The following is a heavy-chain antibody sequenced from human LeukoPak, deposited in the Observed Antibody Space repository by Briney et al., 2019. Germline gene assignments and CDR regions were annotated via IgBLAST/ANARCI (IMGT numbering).Heavy chain of an antibody. CDR3: VREWAGGLAAAGTRIEGSY. Sequence: GGSLRPSCVVSEFSASNYWMSWVRQAPGKGLEWVANIKQDGSQENYVDSVKGRFTISRGNAKNSVYLQMNGLLVEDTAVYYCVREWAGGLAAAGTRIEGSYWGQGTQVIVSS. CDR1: EFSASNYW. J-gene: IGHJ4*02. V-gene: IGHV3-7*01. CDR2: IKQDGSQE. D-gene: IGHD6-13*01.